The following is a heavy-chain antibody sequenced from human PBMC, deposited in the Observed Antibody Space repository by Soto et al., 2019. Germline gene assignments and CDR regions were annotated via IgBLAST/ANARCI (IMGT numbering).Heavy chain of an antibody. CDR3: ARSYYLADAFDV. CDR1: GFRFSDYG. J-gene: IGHJ3*01. D-gene: IGHD3-16*01. V-gene: IGHV1-18*01. CDR2: ISAFNGNT. Sequence: ASVKVSCKASGFRFSDYGFNWLRQAPGQGLEWMGWISAFNGNTEAAQGLQDRVTMTTDSSTTTAHMDLTNLTTDDTAIYYCARSYYLADAFDVWGQGTMVTVS.